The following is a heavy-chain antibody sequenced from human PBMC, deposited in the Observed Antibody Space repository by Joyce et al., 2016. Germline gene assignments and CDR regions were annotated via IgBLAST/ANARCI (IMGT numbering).Heavy chain of an antibody. CDR1: GFTFSRYN. D-gene: IGHD1-1*01. CDR2: IISSGTYT. CDR3: ARDSGTYYGMDV. Sequence: EVQLVESGGGLVKPGGSLRLSCAASGFTFSRYNMNWVRQTPGKGLEWISSIISSGTYTYYADSLKGRVTISRDNAKNSLYLQLNSLTAEDTAVYYCARDSGTYYGMDVWGPGTTVAVSS. V-gene: IGHV3-21*02. J-gene: IGHJ6*02.